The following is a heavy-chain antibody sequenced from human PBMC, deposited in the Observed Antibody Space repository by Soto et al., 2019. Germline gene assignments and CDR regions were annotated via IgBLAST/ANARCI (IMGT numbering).Heavy chain of an antibody. D-gene: IGHD2-2*01. V-gene: IGHV3-7*01. Sequence: GGSLRLSCAASGFTFSSYSMNWVRQAPGKGLEWVANIKKDGSEKYYVDSVKGRFTISRDNAKNSLYLQMNSLRAEDTAVYYCARDGQYCSSTSCYAAWFFDYWGQGTLVTVSS. J-gene: IGHJ4*02. CDR3: ARDGQYCSSTSCYAAWFFDY. CDR2: IKKDGSEK. CDR1: GFTFSSYS.